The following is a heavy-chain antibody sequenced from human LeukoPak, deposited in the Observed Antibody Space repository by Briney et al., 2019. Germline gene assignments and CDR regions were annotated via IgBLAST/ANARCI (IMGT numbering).Heavy chain of an antibody. CDR1: GYSISSGYY. J-gene: IGHJ4*02. V-gene: IGHV4-61*01. Sequence: SETLSLTCAVSGYSISSGYYWGWIRQPPGKGLEWIGYIYYSGSTNYNPSLKSRVTISIDTSKNQFSLKLNSVTAADTAVYYCARDNRYYGSGSYYTGYWGQGTLVTVSS. CDR3: ARDNRYYGSGSYYTGY. D-gene: IGHD3-10*01. CDR2: IYYSGST.